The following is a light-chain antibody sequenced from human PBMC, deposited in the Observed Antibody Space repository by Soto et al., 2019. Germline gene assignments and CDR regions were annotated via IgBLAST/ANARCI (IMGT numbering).Light chain of an antibody. CDR1: QSVSRN. CDR2: GAS. J-gene: IGKJ4*01. CDR3: QQYNNWPPVT. Sequence: EIVMTQSPATLSVSPGERATLSCRASQSVSRNLAWYQQKPGQAPRLLIYGASTRATDVPSRVSGSGSGTEFTLTISSLQSEDFAVYYCQQYNNWPPVTVGGGTKVEIK. V-gene: IGKV3-15*01.